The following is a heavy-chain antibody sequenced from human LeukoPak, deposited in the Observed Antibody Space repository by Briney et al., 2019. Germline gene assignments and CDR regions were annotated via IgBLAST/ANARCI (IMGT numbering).Heavy chain of an antibody. CDR1: GFTFSSYE. V-gene: IGHV3-7*01. CDR2: IKQDGSEK. D-gene: IGHD2-8*01. J-gene: IGHJ3*02. Sequence: PGGSLRLSCAASGFTFSSYEMNWVRQAPGKGLEWVANIKQDGSEKYYVDSVKGRFTISRDNAMNSLYLQMNSLRAEDTAVYYCVMGGAFDIWGQGTMVTVSS. CDR3: VMGGAFDI.